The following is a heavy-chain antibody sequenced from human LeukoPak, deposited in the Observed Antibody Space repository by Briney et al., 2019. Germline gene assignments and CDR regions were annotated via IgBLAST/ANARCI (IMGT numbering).Heavy chain of an antibody. V-gene: IGHV4-4*07. J-gene: IGHJ4*02. CDR2: IYTSGST. Sequence: SETLSLTCTVSGGSISSYYWSWIRQPAGKGLEWIGRIYTSGSTNYNPSLKSRVTMSVDTSKNQFSLKLSSVTAADTAVYYCARVVAAAGTFPVYYFDYWGQGTLVTVSS. CDR1: GGSISSYY. CDR3: ARVVAAAGTFPVYYFDY. D-gene: IGHD6-13*01.